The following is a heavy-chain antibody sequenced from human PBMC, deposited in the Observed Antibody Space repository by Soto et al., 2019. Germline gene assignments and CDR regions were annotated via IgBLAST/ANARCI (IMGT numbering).Heavy chain of an antibody. CDR1: GFTFSNAW. J-gene: IGHJ4*02. CDR2: IKSKTDGGTT. Sequence: GGSLRLSCAASGFTFSNAWMSWVRQAPGKGLEWVGRIKSKTDGGTTDYAAPVKGRFTISRDDSKNTLYLQMNSLKTEDTAVYYCTTDFEVVMGYFDYWGQGTLVTVSS. CDR3: TTDFEVVMGYFDY. D-gene: IGHD3-22*01. V-gene: IGHV3-15*01.